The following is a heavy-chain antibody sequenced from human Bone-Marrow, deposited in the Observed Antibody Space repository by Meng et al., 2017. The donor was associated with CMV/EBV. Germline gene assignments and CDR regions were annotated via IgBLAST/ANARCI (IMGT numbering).Heavy chain of an antibody. CDR1: GGSFSSYA. D-gene: IGHD3-3*01. J-gene: IGHJ6*02. CDR2: IIPIFGTA. Sequence: SVKLSCKASGGSFSSYAISWVRQAPGQGLEWMGGIIPIFGTANYAQKFKGRVTITTDESTSTAYMELSSLRSEDTAVYYCARVIDYDFWSGSYYYYGMDVWGQGTTVTVSS. CDR3: ARVIDYDFWSGSYYYYGMDV. V-gene: IGHV1-69*05.